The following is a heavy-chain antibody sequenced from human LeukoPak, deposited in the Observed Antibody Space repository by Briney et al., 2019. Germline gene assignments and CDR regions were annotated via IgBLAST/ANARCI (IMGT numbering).Heavy chain of an antibody. CDR3: VKHYYDSSGYYTMFGFFDY. D-gene: IGHD3-22*01. V-gene: IGHV3-20*04. CDR2: INWNGGST. J-gene: IGHJ4*02. Sequence: PGGSLRLSCAASGFTFDDYGMSWVRHAPGKGLEWVSGINWNGGSTVYADSVKGRFTISRDNAKNSLYLQMNSLRVEDTALYYCVKHYYDSSGYYTMFGFFDYWGQGTLVTVSS. CDR1: GFTFDDYG.